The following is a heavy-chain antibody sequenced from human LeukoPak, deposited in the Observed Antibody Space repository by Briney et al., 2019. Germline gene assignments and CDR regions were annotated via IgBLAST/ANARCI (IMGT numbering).Heavy chain of an antibody. J-gene: IGHJ6*02. CDR1: GFTVNSNY. V-gene: IGHV3-66*02. CDR3: ARGFGKAAADVFGGYTMDV. D-gene: IGHD6-13*01. Sequence: GVSLRLSCAASGFTVNSNYMSWVRQAPGKGLEWVSVIYNGGSTYYADSVRGRFTISRDNSKNTLYLQMNSLRPEDTAIYYYARGFGKAAADVFGGYTMDVWGQGTTVTVSS. CDR2: IYNGGST.